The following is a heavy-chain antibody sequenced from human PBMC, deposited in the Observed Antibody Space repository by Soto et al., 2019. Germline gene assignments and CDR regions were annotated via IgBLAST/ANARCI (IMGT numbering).Heavy chain of an antibody. V-gene: IGHV1-18*01. CDR1: GYTFTSYG. CDR2: ISADNGNT. D-gene: IGHD6-6*01. J-gene: IGHJ6*03. CDR3: ARDESTSRRTLGYYYYYYMDV. Sequence: QVQLVQSGAEVKKPGASVKVSCKASGYTFTSYGISWVRQAPGQGLEWMGWISADNGNTNYAQKLKGRVTMTTDTSTSTAYMELWSLRSDDTAVYYCARDESTSRRTLGYYYYYYMDVWGKGTTVTVSS.